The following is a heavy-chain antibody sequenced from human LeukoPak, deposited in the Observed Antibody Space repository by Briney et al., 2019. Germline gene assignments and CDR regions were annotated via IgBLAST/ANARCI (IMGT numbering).Heavy chain of an antibody. CDR1: GFTFSSYE. V-gene: IGHV3-48*03. D-gene: IGHD3-22*01. J-gene: IGHJ4*02. CDR2: ISSSGSTI. Sequence: GGSLRLSCAASGFTFSSYEMNWVRQAPGKGLEWVSYISSSGSTIYYADSVKGRFTISRDNAKNSLYLQMKSLRAEDTAVYYCARSGVGGPYYYDSSGYAYWGQGTLVTVSS. CDR3: ARSGVGGPYYYDSSGYAY.